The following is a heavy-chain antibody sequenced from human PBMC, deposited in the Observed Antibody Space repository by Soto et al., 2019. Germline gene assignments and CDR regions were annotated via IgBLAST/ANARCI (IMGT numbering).Heavy chain of an antibody. D-gene: IGHD3-3*01. Sequence: PSETLSLTCAVYGGSFSGYYWSWIRQPPGKGLEWIGEINHSGSTNYNPSLKSRVTISVDTSKNQFSLKLSSVTAADTAVYYCARGRFWSGYYLPHRPYFDYWGQGTLVTVSS. CDR3: ARGRFWSGYYLPHRPYFDY. CDR2: INHSGST. V-gene: IGHV4-34*01. J-gene: IGHJ4*02. CDR1: GGSFSGYY.